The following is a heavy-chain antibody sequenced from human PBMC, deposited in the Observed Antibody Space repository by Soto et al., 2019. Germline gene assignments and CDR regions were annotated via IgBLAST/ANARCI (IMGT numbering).Heavy chain of an antibody. CDR1: GFTFSDYY. CDR3: ARDGPVLRYFDSYGMDV. D-gene: IGHD3-9*01. V-gene: IGHV3-11*01. CDR2: ISSSGSTI. J-gene: IGHJ6*02. Sequence: GGSLRLSCAASGFTFSDYYMSWIRQAPGKGLEWVSYISSSGSTIYYADSVKGRFTISRDNAKNSLYLQMNSLRAEDTAVYYCARDGPVLRYFDSYGMDVWGQGTTVTVSS.